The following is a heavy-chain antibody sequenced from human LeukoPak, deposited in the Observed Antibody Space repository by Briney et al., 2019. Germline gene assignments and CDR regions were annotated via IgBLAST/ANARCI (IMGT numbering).Heavy chain of an antibody. CDR2: IYTSGST. CDR1: GYSISSGYY. J-gene: IGHJ4*02. Sequence: SETLSLTCTVSGYSISSGYYWGWIRQPPGKGLEWIGRIYTSGSTNYNPSLKSRVTISVDTSKNQFSLKLSSVTAADTAVYYCARDVGQAGFDYWGQGTLVTVSS. D-gene: IGHD3-16*01. CDR3: ARDVGQAGFDY. V-gene: IGHV4-38-2*02.